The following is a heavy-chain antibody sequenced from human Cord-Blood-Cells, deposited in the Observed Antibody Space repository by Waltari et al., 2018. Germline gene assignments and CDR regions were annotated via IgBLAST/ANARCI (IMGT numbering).Heavy chain of an antibody. Sequence: QVQLVESGGGVVQPERSLRLSCAATGFTFRRLGLHSVRQAPGKGLEWVAVIWYDGSNKYYADSVKGRFTISRDNSKNTLYLQMNSLRAEDTAVYYCASTAYYYYGMDVWGQGTTVTVSS. D-gene: IGHD4-17*01. CDR3: ASTAYYYYGMDV. J-gene: IGHJ6*02. CDR1: GFTFRRLG. V-gene: IGHV3-33*01. CDR2: IWYDGSNK.